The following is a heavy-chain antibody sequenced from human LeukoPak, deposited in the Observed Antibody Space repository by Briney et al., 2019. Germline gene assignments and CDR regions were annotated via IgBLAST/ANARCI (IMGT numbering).Heavy chain of an antibody. CDR3: AKRSTKYGSGSYSGADAFDI. J-gene: IGHJ3*02. V-gene: IGHV3-23*01. D-gene: IGHD3-10*01. Sequence: PGGSLRLSCAASGFTFSSYAMSWVRQAPGKGLEWVSAISGSGGSTYYADSVKGRFTISRDNSKNTLYLQMNSLRAEGTAVYYCAKRSTKYGSGSYSGADAFDIWGQGTMVTVSS. CDR1: GFTFSSYA. CDR2: ISGSGGST.